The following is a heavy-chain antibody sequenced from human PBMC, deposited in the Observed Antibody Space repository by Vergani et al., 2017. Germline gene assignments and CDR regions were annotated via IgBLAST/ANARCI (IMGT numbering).Heavy chain of an antibody. V-gene: IGHV3-9*01. Sequence: EVQLVESGGGLVKPGGSLRLSCAASGFTFDDYAMHWVRQAPGKGLEWVSGISWNSGNIGYADSVKGRFTISRDNAKNSLYLQMNSLRTEDTALYYCAKRYGSGRGLSDWGQGTMVTVSS. CDR1: GFTFDDYA. CDR2: ISWNSGNI. CDR3: AKRYGSGRGLSD. D-gene: IGHD3-10*01. J-gene: IGHJ3*01.